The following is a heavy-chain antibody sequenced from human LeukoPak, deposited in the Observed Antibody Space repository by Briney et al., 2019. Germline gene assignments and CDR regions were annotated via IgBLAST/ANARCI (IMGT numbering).Heavy chain of an antibody. CDR2: INHSGST. D-gene: IGHD7-27*01. V-gene: IGHV4-34*01. Sequence: SETLSLTCAVYGGSFSGYYWSWIRQPPGKGLEWIGEINHSGSTNYNPSLKSRVTISVDTSKNQFSLKLSSVTAADTAVYYCARGVLLTGLYGMDVWGQGATVTVSS. CDR1: GGSFSGYY. CDR3: ARGVLLTGLYGMDV. J-gene: IGHJ6*02.